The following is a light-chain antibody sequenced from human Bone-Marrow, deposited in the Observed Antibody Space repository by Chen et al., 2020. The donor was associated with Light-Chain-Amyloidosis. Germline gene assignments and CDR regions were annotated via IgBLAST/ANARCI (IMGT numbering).Light chain of an antibody. CDR2: DDG. J-gene: IGLJ3*02. CDR3: QVWDRSSDRPV. CDR1: NIGTTS. Sequence: SYVLTQPSSVSVAPGHTATIACGGKNIGTTSVHWYQQTPGQAPLMVVDDDGDRPSGIPERLSGSNSGDTATLTISRVEAGDEADYYCQVWDRSSDRPVFGGGTKLTVL. V-gene: IGLV3-21*02.